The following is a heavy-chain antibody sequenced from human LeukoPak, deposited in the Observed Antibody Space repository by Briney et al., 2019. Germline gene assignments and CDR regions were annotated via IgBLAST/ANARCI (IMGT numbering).Heavy chain of an antibody. J-gene: IGHJ6*03. V-gene: IGHV3-7*01. CDR1: GFTFSSYW. Sequence: GGSLRLSCAASGFTFSSYWMTWVRQAPGKGLEWVANIKQDGSEKYYVDSVKGRFTVSRDNAKKSLYLQMHSLRAEDTAVYYCARYGAAPAAYYYYYMDVWGKGTTVTVSS. CDR2: IKQDGSEK. D-gene: IGHD2-2*01. CDR3: ARYGAAPAAYYYYYMDV.